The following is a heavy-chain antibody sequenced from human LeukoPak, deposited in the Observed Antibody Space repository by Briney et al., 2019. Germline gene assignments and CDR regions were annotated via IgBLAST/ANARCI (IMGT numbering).Heavy chain of an antibody. CDR1: GSIFTSYW. D-gene: IGHD6-19*01. CDR2: IYLGDYDS. Sequence: GGSLKISWKGSGSIFTSYWIGWVRQMPGKGLEWMGIIYLGDYDSRYRPSLQGQVTISADKTISTAYLQLSSLKASDTAMYYCARLGVAGTENFDYWGQGTLVTVSS. V-gene: IGHV5-51*01. J-gene: IGHJ4*02. CDR3: ARLGVAGTENFDY.